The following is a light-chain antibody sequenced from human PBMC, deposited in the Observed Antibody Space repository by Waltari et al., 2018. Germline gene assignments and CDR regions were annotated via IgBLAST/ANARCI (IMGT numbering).Light chain of an antibody. Sequence: QSALSKPASASGPPGQSSTISSTGTSSDAGADNFVSWYQQHPGKAPKLMIYEVSHRPSGVSNRFSGSKSGNTASLTISGLQAEDEADYYCSSYTSSSVVFGGGTKLTVL. V-gene: IGLV2-14*01. CDR3: SSYTSSSVV. CDR1: SSDAGADNF. J-gene: IGLJ2*01. CDR2: EVS.